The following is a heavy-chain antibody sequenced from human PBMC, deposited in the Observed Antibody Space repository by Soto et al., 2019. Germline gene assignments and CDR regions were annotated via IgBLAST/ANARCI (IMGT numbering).Heavy chain of an antibody. CDR3: AKDLLTGSYYYYYGMDV. CDR2: ISYDGSNK. Sequence: QVQLVESGGGVVQPGRSLRLSCAASGFTFSSYGMHWVRQAPGKGLEWVAVISYDGSNKYYADSVKGRFTISRDNSKNTLYLHMNSLRAEDTAVYYCAKDLLTGSYYYYYGMDVWGQGTTVTVSS. J-gene: IGHJ6*02. CDR1: GFTFSSYG. V-gene: IGHV3-30*18. D-gene: IGHD7-27*01.